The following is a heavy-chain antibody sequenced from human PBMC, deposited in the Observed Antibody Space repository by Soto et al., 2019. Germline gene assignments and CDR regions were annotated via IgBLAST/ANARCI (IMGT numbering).Heavy chain of an antibody. CDR2: IYYSGST. V-gene: IGHV4-39*01. D-gene: IGHD3-10*01. CDR1: GGSISSSSYY. CDR3: ARSYYYGSGKPFDY. Sequence: SETLSLTCAGSGGSISSSSYYWGWIRQPPGKGLEWIGSIYYSGSTYYNPSLKSRVTISVDTSKNQFSLKLSSVTAADTAVYYCARSYYYGSGKPFDYWGQGTLVTVSS. J-gene: IGHJ4*02.